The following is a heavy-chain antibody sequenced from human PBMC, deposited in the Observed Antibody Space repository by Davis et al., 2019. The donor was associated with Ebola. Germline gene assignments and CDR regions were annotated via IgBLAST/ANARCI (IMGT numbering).Heavy chain of an antibody. CDR1: GFTFSDYY. V-gene: IGHV3-11*01. J-gene: IGHJ4*02. D-gene: IGHD4-11*01. CDR2: ISSSGSTI. CDR3: ARVGYSNYGAYFDY. Sequence: GESLKISCAASGFTFSDYYMSWIRQAPGKGLEWVSYISSSGSTIYYADSVKGRFTISRDNAKNSLYLQMNSLRAEDTAVYYCARVGYSNYGAYFDYWGQGTLVTVSS.